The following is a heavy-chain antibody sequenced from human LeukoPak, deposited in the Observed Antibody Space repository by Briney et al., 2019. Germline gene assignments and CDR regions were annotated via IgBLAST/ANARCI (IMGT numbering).Heavy chain of an antibody. CDR2: IYYSGST. CDR1: GGSISSSSYY. Sequence: SETLSLTCTVSGGSISSSSYYWGWIRQPPGKGLEWFGSIYYSGSTYYNPSLKSRVTISVDTSKNQFSLKLSSVTAADTAVYYCARQGMLSGTTFYFDYWGQGTLVTVSS. CDR3: ARQGMLSGTTFYFDY. D-gene: IGHD1-7*01. V-gene: IGHV4-39*01. J-gene: IGHJ4*02.